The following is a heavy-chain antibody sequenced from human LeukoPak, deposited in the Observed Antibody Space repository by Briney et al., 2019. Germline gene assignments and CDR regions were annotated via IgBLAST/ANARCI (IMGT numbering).Heavy chain of an antibody. V-gene: IGHV3-23*01. Sequence: GGSLRHSCAASGFTFSSYAMSWVRQAPGKGLEWVSSISGSGDNRNYADSVKGRFTISRDNSKSTLYLEMNSLRAEDTAIYYCAKNPLVSGTIYFDSWGQGTLLTVSS. CDR1: GFTFSSYA. CDR3: AKNPLVSGTIYFDS. J-gene: IGHJ4*02. CDR2: ISGSGDNR. D-gene: IGHD6-19*01.